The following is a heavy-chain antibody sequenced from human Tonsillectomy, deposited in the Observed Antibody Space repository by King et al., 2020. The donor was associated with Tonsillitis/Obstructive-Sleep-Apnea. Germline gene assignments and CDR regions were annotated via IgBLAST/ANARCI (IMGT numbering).Heavy chain of an antibody. CDR1: GFTFSNAW. J-gene: IGHJ3*02. CDR2: IKSKTDGGKS. CDR3: ATRGYSGYDGFNDAFDI. V-gene: IGHV3-15*01. D-gene: IGHD5-12*01. Sequence: VQLVESGGGLVKPGGSLRLSCAASGFTFSNAWMSWVRQAPGKGLEWVGRIKSKTDGGKSDYAAPVKGRFIISRDDSKKTLYLQRNSLKTEDTAVYYCATRGYSGYDGFNDAFDIWGQGTMVTVSS.